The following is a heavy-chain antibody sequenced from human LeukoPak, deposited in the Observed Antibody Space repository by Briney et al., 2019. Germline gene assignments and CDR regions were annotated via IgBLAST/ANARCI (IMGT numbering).Heavy chain of an antibody. D-gene: IGHD2-2*01. CDR3: ARRVTEGIPVNEGNWFDP. CDR2: IYKDGST. V-gene: IGHV4-59*08. Sequence: KPAETLSLTCTVSGDSISSSYWSWIRQSPGKGLEWIGRIYKDGSTIYNPTLKSRVTISIDTSINQFSLKLTSVTAADTAVYYCARRVTEGIPVNEGNWFDPSGQGTLVTVSS. J-gene: IGHJ5*02. CDR1: GDSISSSY.